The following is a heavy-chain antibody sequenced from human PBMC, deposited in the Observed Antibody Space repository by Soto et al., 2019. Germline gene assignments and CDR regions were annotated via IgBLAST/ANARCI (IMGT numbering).Heavy chain of an antibody. D-gene: IGHD5-12*01. CDR2: IIPLIGTP. V-gene: IGHV1-69*01. CDR1: GGPFSSYG. Sequence: QVLLMQSGAEVKKPGSSVKVSCTSSGGPFSSYGISWVRQVPGQGLEWMGGIIPLIGTPSYARKFQDRLTKTAAESATTDFMELSSVKSEVTAMYFCAKEGTIKLANFDSWGQGTLVTVSS. J-gene: IGHJ4*02. CDR3: AKEGTIKLANFDS.